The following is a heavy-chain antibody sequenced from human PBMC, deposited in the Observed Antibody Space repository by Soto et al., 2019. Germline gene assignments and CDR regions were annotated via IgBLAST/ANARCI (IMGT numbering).Heavy chain of an antibody. V-gene: IGHV3-64D*06. CDR3: VKMGSSGSSFDY. CDR1: GFTFSSYA. J-gene: IGHJ4*02. CDR2: ISSNGGST. Sequence: TGGSLRLSCSASGFTFSSYAMHWVRQAPGKGLEYVSGISSNGGSTHYADSVKGRFTISRDNSKNTLYLQMSSLRAEDTAVYYCVKMGSSGSSFDYWGQGTLVTVSS. D-gene: IGHD3-22*01.